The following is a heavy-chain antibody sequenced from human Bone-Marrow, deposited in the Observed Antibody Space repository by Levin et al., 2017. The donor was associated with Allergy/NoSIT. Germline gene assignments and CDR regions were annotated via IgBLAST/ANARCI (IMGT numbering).Heavy chain of an antibody. V-gene: IGHV3-33*03. J-gene: IGHJ4*02. CDR2: IWNDGTNR. CDR3: AAYNSFSMIVNH. D-gene: IGHD3-22*01. Sequence: GGSLRLSCTMSGLSFSTYGIHWVRQAPGKGLEWVAVIWNDGTNRYYADSVEGRFIISTDTSKKTLNLEMSSLRVEDTAVYYCAAYNSFSMIVNHWGQGTLVTVSS. CDR1: GLSFSTYG.